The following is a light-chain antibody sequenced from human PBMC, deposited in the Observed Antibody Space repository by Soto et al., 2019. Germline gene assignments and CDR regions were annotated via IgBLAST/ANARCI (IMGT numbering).Light chain of an antibody. Sequence: DIQLTQSPSFLSASVGDRVSITYRASQDITSFLAWYQQIPGKAPKLLIYTASTLQSGVPPRFSGSGSGTEFTLTISSLQPEDFGTYYCQQLNSYPLTFGGGTRVAIK. CDR2: TAS. CDR3: QQLNSYPLT. J-gene: IGKJ4*01. V-gene: IGKV1-9*01. CDR1: QDITSF.